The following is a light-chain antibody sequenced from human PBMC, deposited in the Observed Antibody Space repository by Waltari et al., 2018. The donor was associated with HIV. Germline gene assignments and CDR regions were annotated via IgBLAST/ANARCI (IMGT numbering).Light chain of an antibody. CDR3: ATWDDNLSGVV. V-gene: IGLV1-40*01. CDR1: SSNIGAGYD. J-gene: IGLJ2*01. Sequence: QSVLTHPPSVSGAPGQRVTISCTGSSSNIGAGYDVHWYQQLPGTAPKLLIYGNKNRPSGVPDRFAGSKSGTSASLAISGLRSEDEADYYCATWDDNLSGVVFGGGTKLTVL. CDR2: GNK.